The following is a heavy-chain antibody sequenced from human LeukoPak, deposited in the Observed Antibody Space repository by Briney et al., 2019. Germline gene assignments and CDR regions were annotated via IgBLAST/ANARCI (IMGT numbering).Heavy chain of an antibody. CDR1: GYTFTSYD. CDR2: MNPNSGNT. D-gene: IGHD2/OR15-2a*01. Sequence: ASVKVSCKASGYTFTSYDINWVRQATGQGLEWMGWMNPNSGNTGYAQKFQGRVTMTRNTSISTAYMELSSLRSEDTAVYYCARGGGPKVFLWPSRHPTQGWFDPWGQGTLVTVSS. V-gene: IGHV1-8*01. J-gene: IGHJ5*02. CDR3: ARGGGPKVFLWPSRHPTQGWFDP.